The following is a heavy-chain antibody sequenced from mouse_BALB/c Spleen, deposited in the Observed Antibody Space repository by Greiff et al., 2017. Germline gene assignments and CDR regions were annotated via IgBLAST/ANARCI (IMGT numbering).Heavy chain of an antibody. CDR1: GFSLTSYS. CDR3: ARDMGGRVDY. D-gene: IGHD1-1*01. J-gene: IGHJ2*01. CDR2: IWAGGST. V-gene: IGHV2-9*02. Sequence: VQGVESGPGLVAPSQSLSITCTVSGFSLTSYSVHWVRQPPGKGLEWLGVIWAGGSTNYNSALMSRLSISKDNSKSQVFLKMNSLQTDDTAMYYCARDMGGRVDYWGQGTTLTVSS.